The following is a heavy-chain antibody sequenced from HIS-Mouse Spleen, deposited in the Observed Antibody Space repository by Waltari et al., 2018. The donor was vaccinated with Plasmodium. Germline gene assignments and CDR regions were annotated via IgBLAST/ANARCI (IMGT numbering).Heavy chain of an antibody. D-gene: IGHD3-16*01. Sequence: VYGGPFSGYYWSWIRQPPGKGLEWIGEINHSGSTNYNPSLKSRVTISVDTSKNQFSLKLSSVTAADTAVYYCASLSTWGWGQGTLVTVSS. J-gene: IGHJ4*02. CDR1: GGPFSGYY. CDR2: INHSGST. CDR3: ASLSTWG. V-gene: IGHV4-34*01.